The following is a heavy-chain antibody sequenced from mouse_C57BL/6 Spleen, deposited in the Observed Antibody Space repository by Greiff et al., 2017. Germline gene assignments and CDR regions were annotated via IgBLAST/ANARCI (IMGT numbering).Heavy chain of an antibody. V-gene: IGHV1-72*01. Sequence: VQLKQPGAELVKPGASVKLSCKASGYTFTSYWMHWVKQRPGRGLEWIGRIDPNSGGTKYNEKFKSKDTLTVDKSSSTAYMQLSSLTSEDSAVYYCARVGGDGYYGFYYFDYWGQGTTLTVSS. CDR1: GYTFTSYW. J-gene: IGHJ2*01. CDR3: ARVGGDGYYGFYYFDY. CDR2: IDPNSGGT. D-gene: IGHD1-2*01.